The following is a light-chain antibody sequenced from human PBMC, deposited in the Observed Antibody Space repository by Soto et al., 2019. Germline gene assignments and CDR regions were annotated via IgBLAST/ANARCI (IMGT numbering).Light chain of an antibody. CDR1: SSNIGANYH. CDR2: GNS. Sequence: QSVLTQPPSVSGAPRQRVTISCTGSSSNIGANYHVHWYQQLPGTAPKLLIYGNSNRPSGVPDRFSGSKSGTSASLAITGLQAEDEADYYCQSYDSSLSGSVFGGGTKVTVL. J-gene: IGLJ2*01. CDR3: QSYDSSLSGSV. V-gene: IGLV1-40*01.